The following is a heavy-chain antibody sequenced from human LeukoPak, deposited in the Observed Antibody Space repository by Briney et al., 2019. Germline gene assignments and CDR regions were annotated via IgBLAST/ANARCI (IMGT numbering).Heavy chain of an antibody. J-gene: IGHJ4*02. CDR1: GGTFSSYA. D-gene: IGHD3-22*01. Sequence: GASVKVSCKASGGTFSSYAISWVRQAPGQGLEWMGRIIPILGIANYAQKFQGRVTITADKSTSTAYMELSSLRSEDTAVYYCARVSDYYDSSGYYYPYWGQGTLVTVSS. CDR3: ARVSDYYDSSGYYYPY. V-gene: IGHV1-69*04. CDR2: IIPILGIA.